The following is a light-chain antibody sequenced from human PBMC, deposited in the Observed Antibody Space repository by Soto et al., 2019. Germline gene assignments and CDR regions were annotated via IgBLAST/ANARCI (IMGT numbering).Light chain of an antibody. J-gene: IGKJ1*01. V-gene: IGKV2-28*01. CDR2: LGS. CDR3: MQALQTPPWT. Sequence: DIVMTQSPLSLPVTPGEPASISCRSSQSLLHSNGYNSLDWYLQKPGQSPQLLIYLGSNRASGVSDRFSGSGSGTDFTLKISRVEAEDVGVYYCMQALQTPPWTFGQGTK. CDR1: QSLLHSNGYNS.